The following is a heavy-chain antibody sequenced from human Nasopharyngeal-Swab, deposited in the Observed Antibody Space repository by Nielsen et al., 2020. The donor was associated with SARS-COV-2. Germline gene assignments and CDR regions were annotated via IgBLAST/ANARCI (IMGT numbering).Heavy chain of an antibody. CDR1: GFTFGAYW. J-gene: IGHJ3*02. V-gene: IGHV3-74*01. CDR2: IEGDGSST. D-gene: IGHD5-12*01. CDR3: ARGGYFYHGAFDI. Sequence: GVLKISCAATGFTFGAYWMHWVRQTSGKGLVWVSRIEGDGSSTYYADSVSGRFTISRDNARNTLYLQMNSLRVDDTAVYYCARGGYFYHGAFDIWGQGTMVTVSS.